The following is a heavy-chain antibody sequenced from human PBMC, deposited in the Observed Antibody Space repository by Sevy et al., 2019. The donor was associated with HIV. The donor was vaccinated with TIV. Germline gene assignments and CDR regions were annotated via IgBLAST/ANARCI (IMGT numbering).Heavy chain of an antibody. V-gene: IGHV3-33*01. CDR2: IWYEGINK. D-gene: IGHD3-10*01. Sequence: GGSLRLSCTASGFAFSTYGMHWVRQAPGKGLEWVAIIWYEGINKDYAEPVKGRFTISRINSKNTLYLQMNSLRVDDAAVYYCARERRSSGIDYWGQGTLVTVSS. J-gene: IGHJ4*01. CDR1: GFAFSTYG. CDR3: ARERRSSGIDY.